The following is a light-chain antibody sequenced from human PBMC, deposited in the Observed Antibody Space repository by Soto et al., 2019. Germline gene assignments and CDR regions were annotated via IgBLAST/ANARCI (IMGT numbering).Light chain of an antibody. V-gene: IGLV2-14*01. J-gene: IGLJ1*01. CDR1: SSDVGAYKY. Sequence: LTQPASVSGSPGQSITISCTGTSSDVGAYKYVSWYQQHPGKAPKVMIYEVSNRPSGVSNRFSGPKSGNTASLTISGLQAEDEADYFCSSYSSSSTLFVFGTGTKVTVL. CDR2: EVS. CDR3: SSYSSSSTLFV.